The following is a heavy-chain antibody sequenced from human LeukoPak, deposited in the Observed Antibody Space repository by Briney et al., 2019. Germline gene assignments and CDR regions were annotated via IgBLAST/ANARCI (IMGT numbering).Heavy chain of an antibody. V-gene: IGHV2-5*02. CDR2: IYWDDDR. CDR1: ELSLSTSGVD. J-gene: IGHJ4*02. Sequence: SDPTLVKPTQTLTLTCTFSELSLSTSGVDVGWIRQPPGKALEWLALIYWDDDRRYSPSLKSRLTITKDTSKNQVVLTMTDMDPVDTATYYCVHGRQYSSGWYMGFDYWGQGTLVTVSS. D-gene: IGHD6-19*01. CDR3: VHGRQYSSGWYMGFDY.